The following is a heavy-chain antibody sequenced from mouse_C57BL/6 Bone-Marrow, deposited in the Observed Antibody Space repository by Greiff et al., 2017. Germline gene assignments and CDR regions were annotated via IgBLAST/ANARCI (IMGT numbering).Heavy chain of an antibody. V-gene: IGHV1-7*01. CDR3: ARGHYYGSSYVTWFAY. Sequence: QVQLQQSGAELAKPGASVKLSCEASGYTFTSYWMHWVKQRPGQGLEWIGYINPSSGYTKYNQKFKDKATLTADKSSSTAYMQLSSLTYEDSAVXYCARGHYYGSSYVTWFAYWGQGTLVTVSA. J-gene: IGHJ3*01. CDR2: INPSSGYT. CDR1: GYTFTSYW. D-gene: IGHD1-1*01.